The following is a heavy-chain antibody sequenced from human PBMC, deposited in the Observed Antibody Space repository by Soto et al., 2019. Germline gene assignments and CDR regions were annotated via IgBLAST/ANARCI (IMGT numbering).Heavy chain of an antibody. CDR2: VDHGGNT. CDR1: GGSFSTYH. D-gene: IGHD3-9*01. CDR3: SRAGYYDVSTGREYSFDS. Sequence: QVQLQQWGAGLLKPSETLSLTCAVAGGSFSTYHWSWIRQPPGKGLEWIGEVDHGGNTNYNPSLKNRVTISVDTSKNQFSLKLTSVTAADTAVYFCSRAGYYDVSTGREYSFDSWGQGTLVTVSS. J-gene: IGHJ4*02. V-gene: IGHV4-34*01.